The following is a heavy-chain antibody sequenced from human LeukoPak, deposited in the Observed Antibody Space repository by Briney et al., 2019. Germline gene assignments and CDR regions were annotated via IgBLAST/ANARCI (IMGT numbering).Heavy chain of an antibody. CDR3: AKDRCSNGIGCYYYYMDV. CDR2: IQNDGSNE. Sequence: GGSLRLSCAASGFTFSSYGMHWVRQAPGKGLEWVAFIQNDGSNEQYADSVKGRFSISRDSSKNILYLQMNSLRAEDTAVYYCAKDRCSNGIGCYYYYMDVWGKGTTVTISS. CDR1: GFTFSSYG. D-gene: IGHD2-8*01. V-gene: IGHV3-30*02. J-gene: IGHJ6*03.